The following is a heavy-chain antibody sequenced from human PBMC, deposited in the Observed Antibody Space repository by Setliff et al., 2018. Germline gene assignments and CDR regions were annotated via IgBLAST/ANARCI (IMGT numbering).Heavy chain of an antibody. CDR2: INHSGST. D-gene: IGHD6-13*01. CDR1: GGSFSGYY. CDR3: ARGGRISYRPSSSWYILDD. V-gene: IGHV4-34*01. Sequence: PSETLSLTCAVYGGSFSGYYWSWIRQPPGKGLEWIGEINHSGSTNYNPSLKSRVTISVDTSKNQFSLKLSSVTAADTAVYYCARGGRISYRPSSSWYILDDWGQGTLVTVSS. J-gene: IGHJ4*02.